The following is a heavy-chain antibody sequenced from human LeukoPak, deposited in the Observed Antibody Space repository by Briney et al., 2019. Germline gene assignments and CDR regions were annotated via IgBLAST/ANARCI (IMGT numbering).Heavy chain of an antibody. J-gene: IGHJ4*02. V-gene: IGHV1-3*01. D-gene: IGHD2-2*01. Sequence: ASVKVSCKASGYTFTSYAMHWVRQAPGQRLEWMGWINAGNGNTKYSQKFQGRVTITRDTSASTAYMELSRLRSEDAAVYYCAREGYCSSTSCYYFDYWGQGTLVTVSS. CDR1: GYTFTSYA. CDR3: AREGYCSSTSCYYFDY. CDR2: INAGNGNT.